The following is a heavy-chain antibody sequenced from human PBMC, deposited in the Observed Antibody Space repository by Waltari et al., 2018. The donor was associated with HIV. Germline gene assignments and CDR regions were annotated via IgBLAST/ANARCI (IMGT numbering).Heavy chain of an antibody. D-gene: IGHD1-26*01. CDR1: AFTVSRYV. J-gene: IGHJ6*03. CDR2: ISYDGSYK. Sequence: QVQVVESGGGVVQPGRSLRLSCVASAFTVSRYVMHWVRQAPGKGLEWVAVISYDGSYKYDADSVKGRFTISRDNSKNTLYLQMNSLRAEDTAVYYCARGGSGSYLRGGDMDVWGKGTTVTVSS. CDR3: ARGGSGSYLRGGDMDV. V-gene: IGHV3-30*01.